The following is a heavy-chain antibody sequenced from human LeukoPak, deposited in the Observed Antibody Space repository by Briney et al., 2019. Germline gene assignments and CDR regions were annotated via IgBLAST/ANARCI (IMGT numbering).Heavy chain of an antibody. J-gene: IGHJ4*02. CDR2: ISAGGGST. V-gene: IGHV3-23*01. Sequence: PGGPLRLSCAASGFTFSSYGMSWVRQAPGKGLEWVSAISAGGGSTYYADSVKGRFTISRDISKNTLYLQMNSLRAEDTAVYYCAKRDSGLLDYWGQGTLVTVSS. CDR3: AKRDSGLLDY. D-gene: IGHD2-15*01. CDR1: GFTFSSYG.